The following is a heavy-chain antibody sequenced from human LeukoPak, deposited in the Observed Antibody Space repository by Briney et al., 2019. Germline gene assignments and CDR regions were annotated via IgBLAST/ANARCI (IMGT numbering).Heavy chain of an antibody. Sequence: GGSLRLSCAASGFTFTEYSIIWVRQAPGKGLEWVSFISDISDRSSTIHYADSVKGRFTISRDNAERSVYLQMNGLRADDTAVYYCARVRGPTLKTCYMDVWGTGTRSPSP. J-gene: IGHJ6*03. CDR2: ISDRSSTI. V-gene: IGHV3-48*04. D-gene: IGHD3-10*01. CDR1: GFTFTEYS. CDR3: ARVRGPTLKTCYMDV.